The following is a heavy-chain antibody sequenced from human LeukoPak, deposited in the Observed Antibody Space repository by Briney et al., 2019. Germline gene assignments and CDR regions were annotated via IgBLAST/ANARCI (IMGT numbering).Heavy chain of an antibody. V-gene: IGHV3-53*01. D-gene: IGHD2-21*01. CDR1: GFTFSGFW. CDR2: IYSGGST. Sequence: GGSLRLSCAVSGFTFSGFWMSWSRQAPGKGLEWVSVIYSGGSTYYADSVKGRFTISRDNSKNTLYLQMNSLRAEDTAVYYCARGSSYSNWGQGTLVTVSS. CDR3: ARGSSYSN. J-gene: IGHJ4*02.